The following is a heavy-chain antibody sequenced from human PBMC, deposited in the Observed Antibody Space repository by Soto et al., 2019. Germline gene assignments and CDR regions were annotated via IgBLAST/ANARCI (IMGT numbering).Heavy chain of an antibody. V-gene: IGHV4-34*01. D-gene: IGHD3-3*01. J-gene: IGHJ4*02. CDR3: ARVGYDSQTTKADY. CDR2: INHSGST. Sequence: SETLSLTCAVYGGCFSGYYWSWIRQPPGKGLEWIGEINHSGSTNYNPSLKSRVTISVDTSKNQFSLKLSSVTAADTAVYYCARVGYDSQTTKADYRXQGPLVTVSS. CDR1: GGCFSGYY.